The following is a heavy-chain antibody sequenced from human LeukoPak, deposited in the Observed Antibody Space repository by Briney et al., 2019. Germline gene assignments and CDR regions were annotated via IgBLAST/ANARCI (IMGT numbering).Heavy chain of an antibody. V-gene: IGHV3-30*04. J-gene: IGHJ4*02. CDR3: ARDRASSGWYSVDY. CDR2: ISYDGSNK. D-gene: IGHD6-19*01. CDR1: GFTFSSYA. Sequence: PGGSLRLSCAASGFTFSSYAMHWVRQAPGKGLEWEAVISYDGSNKYYADSVKGRFTISRDNSKNTLYLQMNSLRAEDTAVYYCARDRASSGWYSVDYWGQGTLVTVSS.